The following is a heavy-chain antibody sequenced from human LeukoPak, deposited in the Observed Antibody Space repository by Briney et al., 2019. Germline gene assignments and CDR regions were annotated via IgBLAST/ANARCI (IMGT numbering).Heavy chain of an antibody. CDR3: VKDLGCCSATSCTDAFDV. CDR2: ISDTTDRM. V-gene: IGHV3-23*01. J-gene: IGHJ3*01. CDR1: GFTFSSYA. Sequence: GGSLRLSCAASGFTFSSYAMSWVRQAPGKGLECVSTISDTTDRMYYADSVKGRFTISRDNSKSTLYLQMNSLRAEDTAVYYCVKDLGCCSATSCTDAFDVWGQGTMVTVSS. D-gene: IGHD2-2*01.